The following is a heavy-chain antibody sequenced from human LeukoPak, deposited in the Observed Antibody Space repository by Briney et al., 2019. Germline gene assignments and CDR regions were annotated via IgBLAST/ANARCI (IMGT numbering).Heavy chain of an antibody. J-gene: IGHJ4*02. CDR2: IKSKSDGGTT. Sequence: GGSLRLSCAASGFTFNNAWMSWVRQAPGKGLEWVGRIKSKSDGGTTDYAAPVKGRFTISRDDSKNTLHLQMNSLKTEDTAVYYCTTYYDFWSGYYIYWGQGTLVTVSS. D-gene: IGHD3-3*01. V-gene: IGHV3-15*01. CDR1: GFTFNNAW. CDR3: TTYYDFWSGYYIY.